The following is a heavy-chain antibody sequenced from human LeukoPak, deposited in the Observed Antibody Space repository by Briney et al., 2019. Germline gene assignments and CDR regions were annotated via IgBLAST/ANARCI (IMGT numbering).Heavy chain of an antibody. J-gene: IGHJ4*02. CDR2: ISGSGGST. CDR3: AKGPYYYDSSGYYY. D-gene: IGHD3-22*01. Sequence: GSLRLSCAASGFTFSSYAMSWVRQAPGKGLEWVSAISGSGGSTYYADSVKGRFTISRGNSKNTLYLQMNSLRAEDTAVYYCAKGPYYYDSSGYYYWGQGTLVTVSS. V-gene: IGHV3-23*01. CDR1: GFTFSSYA.